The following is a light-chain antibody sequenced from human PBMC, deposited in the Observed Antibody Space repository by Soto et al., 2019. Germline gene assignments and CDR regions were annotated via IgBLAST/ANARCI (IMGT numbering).Light chain of an antibody. CDR2: AAS. Sequence: DIQLTQSPSFLSASVGDRVTITSRASQGLSSDLAWYQQKPGKAPKILIYAASTLQSGVPSRFSGSGSGTEFTLTISSLQPEDFATYYCQQLNSYPITFGQGTRLEIK. CDR1: QGLSSD. CDR3: QQLNSYPIT. V-gene: IGKV1-9*01. J-gene: IGKJ5*01.